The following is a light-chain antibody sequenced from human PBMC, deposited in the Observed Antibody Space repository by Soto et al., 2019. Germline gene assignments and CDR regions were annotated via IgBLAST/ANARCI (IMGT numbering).Light chain of an antibody. CDR1: SSDVGSYNL. Sequence: QSVLTQPASVSGSPGQSITISCTETSSDVGSYNLVSWYQQHPGKAPKLMIYEVSKRPSGVSNRFSGSKSGNTASLTISGLQAEDEADYYCCSYAGTPRVFGTGTKVTVL. J-gene: IGLJ1*01. CDR2: EVS. V-gene: IGLV2-23*02. CDR3: CSYAGTPRV.